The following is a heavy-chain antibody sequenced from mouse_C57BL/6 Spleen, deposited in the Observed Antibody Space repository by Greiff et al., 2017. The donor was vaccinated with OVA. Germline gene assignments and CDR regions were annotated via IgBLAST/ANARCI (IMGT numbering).Heavy chain of an antibody. CDR2: IDPEAGGT. V-gene: IGHV1-15*01. J-gene: IGHJ2*01. CDR3: TRWRYGDYAVYYFDY. D-gene: IGHD2-4*01. CDR1: GYTFTDSE. Sequence: VKLMESGAELVRPGASVTLSCKASGYTFTDSEMHWVKQTPVHGLEWIGAIDPEAGGTAYNQKFKGKAILTADKSSSTAYMELRSLTSEDSAVYYGTRWRYGDYAVYYFDYWGQGTTLTVSS.